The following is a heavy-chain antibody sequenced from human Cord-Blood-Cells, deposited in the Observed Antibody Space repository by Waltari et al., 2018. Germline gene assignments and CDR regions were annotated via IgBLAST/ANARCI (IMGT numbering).Heavy chain of an antibody. V-gene: IGHV1-2*02. CDR2: VNPNRGGT. Sequence: QVQLVQSGAEVKKPGASVKVSCKASGYTFTGYYMHWVRQAPGQGLEWMGCVNPNRGGTNYAQKVQGRFTMARDTSISTAYMELSRLRADDTAVYYCARVPLTGWYFDLWGRGTLVTVSS. CDR3: ARVPLTGWYFDL. D-gene: IGHD7-27*01. CDR1: GYTFTGYY. J-gene: IGHJ2*01.